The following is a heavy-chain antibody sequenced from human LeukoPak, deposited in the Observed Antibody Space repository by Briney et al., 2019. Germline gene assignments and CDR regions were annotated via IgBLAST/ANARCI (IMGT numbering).Heavy chain of an antibody. V-gene: IGHV4-39*07. CDR3: ARDSGYGYYDSSGYYRYYFDY. CDR1: GGSISSSSYY. D-gene: IGHD3-22*01. CDR2: IYYSGST. Sequence: SETLSLTCTVSGGSISSSSYYWGWIRQPPGKGLEWIGSIYYSGSTYYNPSLKSRVTISVDTSKNQFSLKLSSVTAADTAVYYCARDSGYGYYDSSGYYRYYFDYWGQGTLVTVSS. J-gene: IGHJ4*02.